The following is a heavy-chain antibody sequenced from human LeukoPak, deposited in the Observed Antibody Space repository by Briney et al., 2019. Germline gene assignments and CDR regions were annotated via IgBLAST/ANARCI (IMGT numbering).Heavy chain of an antibody. CDR1: GFTFSSYG. CDR2: ISYDGSNK. J-gene: IGHJ4*02. Sequence: GGSLRLSCAASGFTFSSYGMHWVRQAPGKGLEWVAVISYDGSNKYYADSVKGRFTISRDNSKNTLYLQMNSLRPDDTAIYYCARDVVAKGEYWGQGTLVSVSS. V-gene: IGHV3-30*03. CDR3: ARDVVAKGEY. D-gene: IGHD5-12*01.